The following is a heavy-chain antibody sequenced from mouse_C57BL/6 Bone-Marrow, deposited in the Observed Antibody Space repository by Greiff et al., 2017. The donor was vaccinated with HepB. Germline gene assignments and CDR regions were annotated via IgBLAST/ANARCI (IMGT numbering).Heavy chain of an antibody. D-gene: IGHD1-1*01. J-gene: IGHJ2*01. CDR2: IDPSDSET. CDR1: GYTFTSYW. CDR3: ARWAVVRGYFDY. Sequence: QVQLQQPGAELVRPGSSVKLSCKASGYTFTSYWMHWVKQRPIQGLEWIGNIDPSDSETHYNQKFKDKATLTVDKSSSTAYMQLSSLTSEDSAVYYCARWAVVRGYFDYWGQGTTLTVSS. V-gene: IGHV1-52*01.